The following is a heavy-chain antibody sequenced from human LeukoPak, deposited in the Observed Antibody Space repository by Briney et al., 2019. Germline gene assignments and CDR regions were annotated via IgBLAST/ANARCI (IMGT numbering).Heavy chain of an antibody. J-gene: IGHJ4*02. CDR2: ISGSGGST. D-gene: IGHD6-19*01. CDR1: GFTFSSYA. V-gene: IGHV3-23*01. Sequence: GGSLRLSCAASGFTFSSYAMSWVRQAPGKGLEWVSAISGSGGSTYYADSVKGRFTISRDNSKNTLYLQMNSLRAEDTAVYYCAKDHGIAVAGTSDYWGQGTLVAVSS. CDR3: AKDHGIAVAGTSDY.